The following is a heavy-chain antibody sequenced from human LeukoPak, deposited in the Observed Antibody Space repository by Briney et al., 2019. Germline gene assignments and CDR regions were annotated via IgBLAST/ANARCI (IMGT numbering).Heavy chain of an antibody. Sequence: SETLSPTCTVSGGSISSYYWSWIRQPPGKGLEWIGYIYYSGSTNYNPSLKSRVTISVDTSKNQFSLKLSSVTAADTAVYYCARGRSIAARPNWFDPWGQGTLVTVSS. J-gene: IGHJ5*02. CDR2: IYYSGST. V-gene: IGHV4-59*01. CDR1: GGSISSYY. CDR3: ARGRSIAARPNWFDP. D-gene: IGHD6-6*01.